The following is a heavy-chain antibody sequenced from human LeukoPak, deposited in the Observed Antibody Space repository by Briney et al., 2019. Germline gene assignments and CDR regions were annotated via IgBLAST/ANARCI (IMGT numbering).Heavy chain of an antibody. CDR3: ARAPGRGSSWSDY. CDR1: GGSISSYY. V-gene: IGHV4-59*01. Sequence: PSETLSLTCTVSGGSISSYYWSWIRQPPGKGLEWTGYIYYSGSTNYNPSLKSRVTISVDTSKNQFSLKLSSVTAADTAVYYCARAPGRGSSWSDYWGQGTLVTVSS. J-gene: IGHJ4*02. D-gene: IGHD6-13*01. CDR2: IYYSGST.